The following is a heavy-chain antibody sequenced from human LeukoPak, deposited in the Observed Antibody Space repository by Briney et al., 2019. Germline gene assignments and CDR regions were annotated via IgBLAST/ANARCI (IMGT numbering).Heavy chain of an antibody. CDR1: GFTFSRFT. Sequence: RRSLRHSSAASGFTFSRFTMHRVRQAPGQRLDCVAVIPYEGTNQYYTDSVQGRFPITRDNSMRVMYLHFNILRAEDAAVYYCARALLRSSFDSWGHGTLVSVSS. CDR2: IPYEGTNQ. D-gene: IGHD2-21*01. J-gene: IGHJ4*01. CDR3: ARALLRSSFDS. V-gene: IGHV3-30*04.